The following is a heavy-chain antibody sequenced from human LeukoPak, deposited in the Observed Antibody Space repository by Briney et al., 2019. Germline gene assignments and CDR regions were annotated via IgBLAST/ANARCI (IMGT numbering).Heavy chain of an antibody. CDR1: GGPITSSSYY. D-gene: IGHD5-18*01. CDR2: IYYSGST. V-gene: IGHV4-30-4*08. Sequence: SEPLSLPCTVSGGPITSSSYYWGWIRQSPGKGLEWIGYIYYSGSTYYHPSLKSRVTISVDTSKNQFSLKLSSVTAADTAVYYCARDQFPAMVTAVYYYGMDVWGQGTTVTVSS. J-gene: IGHJ6*02. CDR3: ARDQFPAMVTAVYYYGMDV.